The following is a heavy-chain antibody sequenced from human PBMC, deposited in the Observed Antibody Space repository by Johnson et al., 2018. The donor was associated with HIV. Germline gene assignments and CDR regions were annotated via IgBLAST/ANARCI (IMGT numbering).Heavy chain of an antibody. CDR2: IWYDGSNK. CDR1: GFTFSSYG. CDR3: ARGGDDAFDN. J-gene: IGHJ3*02. D-gene: IGHD7-27*01. Sequence: QVLLVESGGGVVQPGRSLRLSCAASGFTFSSYGMHWVRQAPGKGLEWVAVIWYDGSNKYYADSVKGRFTISRANSKNTLYLQINSLRAEDTAVYYCARGGDDAFDNWGQGTMVTVS. V-gene: IGHV3-33*01.